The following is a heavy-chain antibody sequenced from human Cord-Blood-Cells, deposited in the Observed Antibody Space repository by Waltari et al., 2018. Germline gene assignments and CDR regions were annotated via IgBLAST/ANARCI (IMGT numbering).Heavy chain of an antibody. D-gene: IGHD3-10*01. CDR2: IYYSGST. J-gene: IGHJ5*02. CDR3: ARVGGSGSYYNWFDP. V-gene: IGHV4-39*01. CDR1: GGSIRSSSYY. Sequence: QLQLQESGPGLVKPSETLSLPCPVSGGSIRSSSYYWGWIRQTPGKGLEWIGSIYYSGSTYYNPSLKSRVTISVDTSKNQFSLKLSSVTAADTAVYYCARVGGSGSYYNWFDPWGQGTLVTVSS.